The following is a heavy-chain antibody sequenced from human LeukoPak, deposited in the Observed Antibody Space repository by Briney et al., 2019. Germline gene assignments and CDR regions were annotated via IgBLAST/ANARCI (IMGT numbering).Heavy chain of an antibody. Sequence: GGSLRLSCAAPGFTFSDYYMTWIRQAPGKGLEWVSYISSSSNNIHYANSVRGRFTISRDNAKNSVYLQMNSLRAEDTAIYYCARAAGWFDPWGQGTLVTVSS. CDR1: GFTFSDYY. CDR3: ARAAGWFDP. V-gene: IGHV3-11*01. CDR2: ISSSSNNI. J-gene: IGHJ5*02.